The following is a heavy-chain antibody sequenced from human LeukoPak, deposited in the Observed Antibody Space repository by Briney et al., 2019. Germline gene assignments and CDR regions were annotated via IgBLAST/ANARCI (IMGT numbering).Heavy chain of an antibody. CDR2: ISISSSYI. Sequence: PGGSLRLSCAASGFTFSTYTMNWVRQAPGKGLEWVSSISISSSYIYYADSVKGRFTISRDNAKTSLYLQMNSLRAEDTAVYYCARDPNPYGGYYYGMDVWGQGTTVTVSS. V-gene: IGHV3-21*01. J-gene: IGHJ6*02. CDR1: GFTFSTYT. CDR3: ARDPNPYGGYYYGMDV. D-gene: IGHD4-23*01.